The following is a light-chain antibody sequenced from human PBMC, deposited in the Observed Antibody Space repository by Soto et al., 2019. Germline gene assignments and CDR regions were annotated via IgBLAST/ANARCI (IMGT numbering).Light chain of an antibody. CDR1: QSISTY. J-gene: IGKJ1*01. V-gene: IGKV1-39*01. CDR2: TAS. CDR3: QQSYSTPWT. Sequence: DIQMTQSPSSLSASVGDSVTINCRASQSISTYLNWYQQKPGKAPKLLIYTASSLQSGVPSRFSGGGSGTDFTLTISSQQPEDFAPYYCQQSYSTPWTFGQGTKVQIK.